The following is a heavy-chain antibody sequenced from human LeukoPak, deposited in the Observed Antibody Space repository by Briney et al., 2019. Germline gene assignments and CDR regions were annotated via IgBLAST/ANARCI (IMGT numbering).Heavy chain of an antibody. CDR2: ISYSGST. CDR1: GGSISSSSYY. D-gene: IGHD3-3*01. V-gene: IGHV4-39*07. J-gene: IGHJ4*02. Sequence: PSETLSLTCTVSGGSISSSSYYWGWIRQPPGKGLEWIGSISYSGSTYFNPSLKSRVTISVDTSKNQSSLKLSSVTAADTAVYFCARTHSDYDFDYSGQGTLVTVSS. CDR3: ARTHSDYDFDY.